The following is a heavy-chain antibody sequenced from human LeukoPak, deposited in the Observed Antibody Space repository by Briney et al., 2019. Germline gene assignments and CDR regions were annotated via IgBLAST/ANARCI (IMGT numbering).Heavy chain of an antibody. D-gene: IGHD3/OR15-3a*01. CDR3: ARDRAANQDWVEFDP. CDR2: IRDSGEA. V-gene: IGHV3-66*03. J-gene: IGHJ5*02. CDR1: GYRFSDYY. Sequence: GGSLRLSCAVSGYRFSDYYMSWVRQAPGKGLEWVGLIRDSGEAFYADFARGRFAISRDESENTLYLQMNSLRVEDTAVYFCARDRAANQDWVEFDPWGQGTPVIVSS.